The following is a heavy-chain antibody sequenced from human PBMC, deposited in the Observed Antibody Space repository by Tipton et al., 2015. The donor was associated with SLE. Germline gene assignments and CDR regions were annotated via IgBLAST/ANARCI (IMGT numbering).Heavy chain of an antibody. V-gene: IGHV4-61*02. D-gene: IGHD3-16*01. CDR1: GGSISSGGYH. Sequence: TLSPTCTVSGGSISSGGYHWNWIRQPAGKGLEWIGRMDGTGGTYYNPSLNSRVTISVDTPTNQFSLTLNSVTAADTAVYYCARVMGALTITPQGLDVWGKGTTVIVSS. CDR3: ARVMGALTITPQGLDV. CDR2: MDGTGGT. J-gene: IGHJ6*04.